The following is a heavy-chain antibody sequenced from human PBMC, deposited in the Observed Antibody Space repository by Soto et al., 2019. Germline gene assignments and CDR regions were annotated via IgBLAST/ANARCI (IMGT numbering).Heavy chain of an antibody. V-gene: IGHV3-23*01. D-gene: IGHD3-3*01. CDR2: ISGSGGST. CDR1: GFTFSSYA. J-gene: IGHJ6*03. CDR3: AKSAEYYDFWSGGIQAVGDYYYYMDV. Sequence: GGSLRLSCAASGFTFSSYAMSWVRQAPGKGLEWVSAISGSGGSTYYADSVKGRFTISRDNSKNTLYLQMNSLRAEDTAVYYCAKSAEYYDFWSGGIQAVGDYYYYMDVWGKGTTVTVSS.